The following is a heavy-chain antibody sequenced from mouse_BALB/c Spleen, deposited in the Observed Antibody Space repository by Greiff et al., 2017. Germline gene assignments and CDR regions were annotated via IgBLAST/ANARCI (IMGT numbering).Heavy chain of an antibody. CDR2: IRLKSNNYAT. Sequence: EVNVVESGGGLVQPGGSMKLSCVASGFTFSNYWMNWVRQSPEKGLEWVAEIRLKSNNYATHYAESVKGRFTISRDDSKSSVYLQMNNLRAEDTGIYYCTRGGNYAMDYWGQGTSVTVSS. CDR3: TRGGNYAMDY. J-gene: IGHJ4*01. CDR1: GFTFSNYW. V-gene: IGHV6-6*02.